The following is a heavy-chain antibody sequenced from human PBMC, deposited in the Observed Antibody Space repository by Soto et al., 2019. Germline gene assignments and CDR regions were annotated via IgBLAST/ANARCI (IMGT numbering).Heavy chain of an antibody. V-gene: IGHV3-30*18. CDR1: GFTFSSYG. CDR2: ISYDGSNK. D-gene: IGHD3-22*01. Sequence: GGSLRLSCAASGFTFSSYGMHWVRQAPGKGLEWVAVISYDGSNKYYADSVKGRFTISRDNSKNTLYLQMNSLRAEDTAVYYCAKDHPYYDSSGYYSWFDPWGQGTLVTVYS. J-gene: IGHJ5*02. CDR3: AKDHPYYDSSGYYSWFDP.